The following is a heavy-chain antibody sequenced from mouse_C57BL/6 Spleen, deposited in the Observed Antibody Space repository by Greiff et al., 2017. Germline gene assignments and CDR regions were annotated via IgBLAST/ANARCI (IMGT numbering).Heavy chain of an antibody. V-gene: IGHV7-3*01. CDR1: GFTFTDYY. J-gene: IGHJ4*01. CDR3: ARYIKGRDAMDY. CDR2: IRNKANGYTT. D-gene: IGHD6-1*01. Sequence: EVQLVESGGGLVQPGGSLSLSCAASGFTFTDYYMSWVRQPPGKALEWLGFIRNKANGYTTESSASVKGRFTISRDNSQSILYLQMNALRAEDSATYYCARYIKGRDAMDYWGQGTSVTVSS.